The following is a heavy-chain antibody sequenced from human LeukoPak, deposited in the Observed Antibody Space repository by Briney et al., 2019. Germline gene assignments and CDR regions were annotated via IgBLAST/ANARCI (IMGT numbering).Heavy chain of an antibody. V-gene: IGHV3-21*01. CDR1: GFTFSS. CDR2: ISSSSSYI. Sequence: GGSLRLSCAASGFTFSSMNWVRQAPGQGLERVSSISSSSSYIYYAYSVKGRFTISIDNAKNSLYLQMNSLGAEDTAVYYCARDPYSGGYCSSTSCYVYFDYWGQGALVTVSS. J-gene: IGHJ4*02. CDR3: ARDPYSGGYCSSTSCYVYFDY. D-gene: IGHD2-2*01.